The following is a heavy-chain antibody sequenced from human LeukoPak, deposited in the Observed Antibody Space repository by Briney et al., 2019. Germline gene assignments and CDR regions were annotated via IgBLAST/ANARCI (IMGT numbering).Heavy chain of an antibody. Sequence: SETLSLTCAVYGGSFSGYYWSWIRHPPGKGLELIGEINHSGSTNYNPSLKSRVTISVDTSKNQFPLKLSSVTAADTAVYYCARGLTGIVYYYYYMDVWGKGTTVTVSS. CDR2: INHSGST. CDR1: GGSFSGYY. D-gene: IGHD1-20*01. V-gene: IGHV4-34*01. J-gene: IGHJ6*03. CDR3: ARGLTGIVYYYYYMDV.